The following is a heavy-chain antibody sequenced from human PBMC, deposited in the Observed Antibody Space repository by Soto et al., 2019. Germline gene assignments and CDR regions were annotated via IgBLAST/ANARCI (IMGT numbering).Heavy chain of an antibody. CDR1: GGSISNAAYS. D-gene: IGHD5-18*01. CDR2: IYPSGMP. V-gene: IGHV4-30-2*01. CDR3: ARERGGYGLIDS. Sequence: QLQLQESGSGLVTPSHTLSLTCTVSGGSISNAAYSWSWIRQPPGKGLEWIGYIYPSGMPFYNPSLRSRVTIPIDSANDQFSLNLKSVTAADTPVYDCARERGGYGLIDSRGQGTQVTVSS. J-gene: IGHJ4*02.